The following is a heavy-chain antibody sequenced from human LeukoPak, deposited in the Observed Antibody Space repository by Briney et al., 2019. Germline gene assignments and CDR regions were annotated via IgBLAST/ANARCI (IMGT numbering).Heavy chain of an antibody. CDR3: ARGMIRGVMDDY. D-gene: IGHD3-10*01. J-gene: IGHJ4*02. CDR2: INQAGSDK. Sequence: GGSLRLSCAASGFSFNNYWMSWVRQAPGKGLEWEANINQAGSDKYYLASVKGRFTISRDNAESSLYLQMNSLRAEDTAVYYCARGMIRGVMDDYWGQGTLVTVSS. V-gene: IGHV3-7*05. CDR1: GFSFNNYW.